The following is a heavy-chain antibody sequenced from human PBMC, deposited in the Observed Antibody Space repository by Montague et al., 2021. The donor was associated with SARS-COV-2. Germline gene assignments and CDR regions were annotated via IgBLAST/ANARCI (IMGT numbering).Heavy chain of an antibody. J-gene: IGHJ6*02. CDR3: ARVGVGTMVRGVIPAYYYYGMDV. Sequence: TLSLTYTVSGGSISSGSYHWSWIRQPAGKGLEWIGRIYTSGSTNYNPSLKSRVTISVDTSKNQFSLKLSSVTAADTAVYYCARVGVGTMVRGVIPAYYYYGMDVWGQGTTVTVS. CDR2: IYTSGST. V-gene: IGHV4-61*02. D-gene: IGHD3-10*01. CDR1: GGSISSGSYH.